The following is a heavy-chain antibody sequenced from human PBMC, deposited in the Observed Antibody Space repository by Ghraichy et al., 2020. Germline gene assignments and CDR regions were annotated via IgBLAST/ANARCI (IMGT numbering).Heavy chain of an antibody. CDR3: ARVSAPNYYYYMDV. CDR1: GGSFSGYY. Sequence: SETLSLTCDVYGGSFSGYYWSWIRQPPGKGLEWIGEINHSGSTNCNPSLKSRVTISVDTSKDQFPLNLSSVTAADTAVYYFARVSAPNYYYYMDVWGKGTTVTVSS. CDR2: INHSGST. J-gene: IGHJ6*03. V-gene: IGHV4-34*01.